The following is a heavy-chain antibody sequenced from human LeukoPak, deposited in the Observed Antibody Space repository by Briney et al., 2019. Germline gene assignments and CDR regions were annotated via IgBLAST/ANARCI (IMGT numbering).Heavy chain of an antibody. J-gene: IGHJ4*02. V-gene: IGHV4-59*13. CDR1: RGSISTYY. D-gene: IGHD3-22*01. Sequence: SETLSLTCTVSRGSISTYYWSWIRQTPGTTLEWIGNIHYTGSTIYRPSLKSRVTISLDTPKNQFSLSLTSVTTADTAIYYCARGRPDLQNSDYWGYWGQGIQVTVSS. CDR3: ARGRPDLQNSDYWGY. CDR2: IHYTGST.